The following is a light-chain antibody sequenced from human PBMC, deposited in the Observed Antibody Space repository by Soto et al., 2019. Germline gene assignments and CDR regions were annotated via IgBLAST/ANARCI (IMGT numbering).Light chain of an antibody. J-gene: IGLJ2*01. CDR2: EVT. Sequence: QSALPQPASVSGSPGQSITISCTGTRSDVGGYNYVSWYQQHPGKAPKLIIYEVTNRPSGVSHRFSGSKSVNTASLTISGLQAEDEAYYYCSSFTTTTTLGVAFGGGTKGTVL. CDR3: SSFTTTTTLGVA. CDR1: RSDVGGYNY. V-gene: IGLV2-14*01.